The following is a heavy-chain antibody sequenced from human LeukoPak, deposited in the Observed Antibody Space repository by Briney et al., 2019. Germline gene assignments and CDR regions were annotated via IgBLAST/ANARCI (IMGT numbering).Heavy chain of an antibody. D-gene: IGHD4-17*01. J-gene: IGHJ6*03. CDR1: GASISSSTDY. CDR2: IYYSGST. CDR3: ARDMVTTYGYYYYYYMDV. Sequence: SETLSLTCTVSGASISSSTDYWGWIRQPPGKGLEWIANIYYSGSTYYNPSLKSRVTISVDTSKNQFSLKLSSVTAADTAVYYCARDMVTTYGYYYYYYMDVWGKGTTVTVSS. V-gene: IGHV4-39*07.